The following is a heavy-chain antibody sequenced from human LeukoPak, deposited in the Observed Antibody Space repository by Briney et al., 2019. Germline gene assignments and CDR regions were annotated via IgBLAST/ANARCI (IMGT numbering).Heavy chain of an antibody. CDR2: IDPCDSYT. CDR1: EYSFTSYW. Sequence: GESLKISCKGSEYSFTSYWISWVRQMHGKGLEWMGRIDPCDSYTNYSPSFQGHVTISADKSISTAYLQWSSLKASDTAMYYCATHRGYSGYDPFDYWGQGTLVTVSS. J-gene: IGHJ4*02. D-gene: IGHD5-12*01. CDR3: ATHRGYSGYDPFDY. V-gene: IGHV5-10-1*01.